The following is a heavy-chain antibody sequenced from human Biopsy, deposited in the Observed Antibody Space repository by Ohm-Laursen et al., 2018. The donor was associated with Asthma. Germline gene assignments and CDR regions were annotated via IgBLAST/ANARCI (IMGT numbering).Heavy chain of an antibody. V-gene: IGHV3-30-3*01. J-gene: IGHJ4*02. CDR3: ARGKTWGRSYYFDY. CDR2: IFFDGSNK. Sequence: RSLRLSCTATGFTFHNYVMRWVRQAPGKGLEWVAGIFFDGSNKYYADSVKGRFTISRDNSKDTLYLQVNSLRGDDTAVYYCARGKTWGRSYYFDYWGQGTLVTVSS. D-gene: IGHD6-6*01. CDR1: GFTFHNYV.